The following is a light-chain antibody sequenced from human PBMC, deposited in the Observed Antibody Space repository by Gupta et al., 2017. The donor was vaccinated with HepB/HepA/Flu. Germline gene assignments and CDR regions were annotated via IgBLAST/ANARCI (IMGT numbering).Light chain of an antibody. CDR3: SSFTYTSTLVV. J-gene: IGLJ2*01. CDR2: EVN. V-gene: IGLV2-14*01. CDR1: SSDFGDFNY. Sequence: QSALTQPASVSGSPGQSITISCTGTSSDFGDFNYVSWYQQHPGKAPKLWSSEVNNRPSGISNRFSGSKSGNTASLTISGLQAEDEADDYCSSFTYTSTLVVCGGGTKLTVL.